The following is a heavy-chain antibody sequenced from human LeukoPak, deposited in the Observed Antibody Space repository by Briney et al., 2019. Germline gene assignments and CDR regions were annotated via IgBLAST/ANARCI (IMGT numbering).Heavy chain of an antibody. CDR3: AKGPLRMSNFYYYYMDV. V-gene: IGHV3-43D*03. Sequence: GGSLRLSCAASGFTFDDYAMHWVRQAPGKGLEWVSLISWDGGSTYYADSVKGRFTISRDNSKNSLYLQMNSLRAEDTALYYCAKGPLRMSNFYYYYMDVWGKGTTVTVSS. CDR2: ISWDGGST. CDR1: GFTFDDYA. J-gene: IGHJ6*03. D-gene: IGHD4-17*01.